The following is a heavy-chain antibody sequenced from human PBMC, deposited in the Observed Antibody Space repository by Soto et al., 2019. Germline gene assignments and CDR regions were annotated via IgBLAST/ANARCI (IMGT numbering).Heavy chain of an antibody. CDR1: GGSVDSGNHY. CDR2: IYYGEST. Sequence: QVLVQESGPELVKPSQTLTLSCTVSGGSVDSGNHYWNWIRQPPGKGLEWIGYIYYGESTYYNPSLKSRATISVDTSQSRFSLRLTSVTAADTAVYYCARDMGSAMTTRIFDHWGQGTLVTVSS. CDR3: ARDMGSAMTTRIFDH. D-gene: IGHD4-17*01. V-gene: IGHV4-30-4*01. J-gene: IGHJ4*02.